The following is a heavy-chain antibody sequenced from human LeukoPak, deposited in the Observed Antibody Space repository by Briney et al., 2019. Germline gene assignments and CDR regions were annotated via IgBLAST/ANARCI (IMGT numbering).Heavy chain of an antibody. CDR1: GYTFTGYY. CDR2: INPNSGGT. Sequence: ASVKVSCKASGYTFTGYYMHWVRQAPGQGLEGMGWINPNSGGTNYAQKFQGRVTMTRDTSISTAYMELRRLRSDDTAVYYCARNRIRAAYYYYYYMDVWGKGTTVTVSS. V-gene: IGHV1-2*02. D-gene: IGHD6-13*01. J-gene: IGHJ6*03. CDR3: ARNRIRAAYYYYYYMDV.